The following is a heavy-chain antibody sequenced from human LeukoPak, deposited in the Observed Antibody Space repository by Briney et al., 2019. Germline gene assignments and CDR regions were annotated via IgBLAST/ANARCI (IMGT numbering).Heavy chain of an antibody. Sequence: GGPLRLSCAASGFTFSSYGMHWVRQAPGKGLEWVAVISYDGSNKYYADSVKGRFTISRDNSKNTLYLQMNSLRAEDTAVYYCATGNPRSFDYWGQGTLVTVSS. CDR3: ATGNPRSFDY. CDR2: ISYDGSNK. J-gene: IGHJ4*02. V-gene: IGHV3-30*03. CDR1: GFTFSSYG.